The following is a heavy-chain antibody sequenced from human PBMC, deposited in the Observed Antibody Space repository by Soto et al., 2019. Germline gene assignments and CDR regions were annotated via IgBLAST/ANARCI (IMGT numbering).Heavy chain of an antibody. J-gene: IGHJ6*02. D-gene: IGHD6-6*01. CDR3: ARDSGYSSSSAGSYYYYYGMDV. CDR2: IYYSGGT. Sequence: QVQLQESGPGLVKPSQTLSLTCTVSGGSISSGGYYWSWIRQHPGKGLEWIGYIYYSGGTYYNPCRKRRFTRSVDTSKNQFSLKLSPVTAADTAVYYCARDSGYSSSSAGSYYYYYGMDVWGQGTTVTVSS. CDR1: GGSISSGGYY. V-gene: IGHV4-31*03.